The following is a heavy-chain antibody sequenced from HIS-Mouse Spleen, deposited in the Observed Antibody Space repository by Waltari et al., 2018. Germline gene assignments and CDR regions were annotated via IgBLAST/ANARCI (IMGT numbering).Heavy chain of an antibody. D-gene: IGHD6-13*01. CDR2: INPSGGST. CDR3: ARMRGSSSWYYYYGMDV. J-gene: IGHJ6*02. CDR1: GYTFTSYY. Sequence: QVQLVQSGAEVKTPGASGKVSCKASGYTFTSYYMHWVRQASGQGLEWMGIINPSGGSTSYAQKFQGRVTMTRDTSTSTVYMELSSLRSEDTAVYYCARMRGSSSWYYYYGMDVWGQGTTVTVSS. V-gene: IGHV1-46*03.